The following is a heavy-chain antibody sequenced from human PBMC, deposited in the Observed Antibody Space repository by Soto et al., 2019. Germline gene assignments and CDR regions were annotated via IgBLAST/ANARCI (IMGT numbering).Heavy chain of an antibody. J-gene: IGHJ4*02. CDR3: AKEVPSGSYYY. CDR1: GFTFSSYA. V-gene: IGHV3-23*01. CDR2: ISGSGGST. Sequence: GESLKISCAASGFTFSSYAMSWVRQAPGKGLEWVSAISGSGGSTYYADSMKGRFTISRDNSKNTLYLQMNSLRAEDTAVYYCAKEVPSGSYYYWGQGTLVTVSS. D-gene: IGHD1-26*01.